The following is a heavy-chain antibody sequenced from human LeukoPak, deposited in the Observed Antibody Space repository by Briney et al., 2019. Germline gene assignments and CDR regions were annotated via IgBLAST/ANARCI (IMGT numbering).Heavy chain of an antibody. CDR2: ISSSGSTI. CDR1: GFTLSSYE. V-gene: IGHV3-48*03. CDR3: ARDHEQQLVPTYFDY. D-gene: IGHD6-13*01. Sequence: GGSLRLSCAASGFTLSSYEMNWVRQAPGKGLEWVSYISSSGSTIYYADSVKGRFTISRDNAKNSLYLQMNSLRAEDTAVYYCARDHEQQLVPTYFDYWGQGTLVTVSS. J-gene: IGHJ4*02.